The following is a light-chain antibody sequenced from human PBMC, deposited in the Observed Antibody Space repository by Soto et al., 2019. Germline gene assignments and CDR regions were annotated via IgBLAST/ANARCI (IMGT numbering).Light chain of an antibody. CDR3: QQYNNWPIT. Sequence: EVALTQSPATLSVSPGEGATLSCRASQSINTLLAWYQQKPGQAPRLLIYRASTRATDIPARFSGSGSGTDFTLTISSLQSEDFAIYYCQQYNNWPITFGQGTLLDIK. J-gene: IGKJ5*01. V-gene: IGKV3-15*01. CDR2: RAS. CDR1: QSINTL.